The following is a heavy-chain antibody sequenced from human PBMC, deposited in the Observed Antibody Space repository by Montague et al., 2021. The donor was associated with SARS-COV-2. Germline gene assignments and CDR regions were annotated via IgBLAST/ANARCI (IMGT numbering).Heavy chain of an antibody. D-gene: IGHD1-26*01. V-gene: IGHV2-70*13. CDR1: GFSLSTSGMC. CDR2: IEWDDDK. CDR3: ARIWGATRGDAFDI. Sequence: VKPTQTLTLTCTFSGFSLSTSGMCVSWIRQPPGKALEWLALIEWDDDKYYSTSLKTRLTISKDTSKNQVVLTMTNMDPVDTATYYCARIWGATRGDAFDIWGQGTMVTVSS. J-gene: IGHJ3*02.